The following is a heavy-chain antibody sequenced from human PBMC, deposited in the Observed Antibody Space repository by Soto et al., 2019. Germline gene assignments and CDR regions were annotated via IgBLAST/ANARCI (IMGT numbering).Heavy chain of an antibody. J-gene: IGHJ4*02. V-gene: IGHV3-74*01. CDR3: ARLSSASVTPN. CDR1: GFTFSSYW. Sequence: GGSMRLSCAASGFTFSSYWMHWVRQDPGKGLVWVSRINSDGSSTSYADSVKGRFTISRDNAKNTLYLQMNSLRAEDTAVYYCARLSSASVTPNWGQGTLVTVSS. D-gene: IGHD6-19*01. CDR2: INSDGSST.